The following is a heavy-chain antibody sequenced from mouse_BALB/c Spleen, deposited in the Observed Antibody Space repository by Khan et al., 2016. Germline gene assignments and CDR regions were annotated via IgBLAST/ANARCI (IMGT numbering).Heavy chain of an antibody. CDR3: ARGHYYGYDYAMDY. Sequence: VQLKESGPDLVKPSQSLSLTCTVTGYSITSGYSWHWIRQFPGNKLEWMGYIHYSGSTNYNPSLKSRISITRDTSKNQLFLQLNHVTTEDTATYYGARGHYYGYDYAMDYWGQGTSVTVSS. D-gene: IGHD1-2*01. V-gene: IGHV3-1*02. CDR2: IHYSGST. J-gene: IGHJ4*01. CDR1: GYSITSGYS.